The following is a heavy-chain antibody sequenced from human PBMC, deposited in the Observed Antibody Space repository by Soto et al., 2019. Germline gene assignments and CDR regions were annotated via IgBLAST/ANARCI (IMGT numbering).Heavy chain of an antibody. CDR2: INHSGST. V-gene: IGHV4-34*01. Sequence: PSETLSLTCAVYGGSFSGYYWSWIRQPPGKGLEWIGEINHSGSTNYNPSLKSRVTISVDTSKNQFSLKLSSVTAADTAVYYCAREHLQFFWSGSNGGWFDPWGQGTLVTVYS. J-gene: IGHJ5*02. D-gene: IGHD3-3*01. CDR1: GGSFSGYY. CDR3: AREHLQFFWSGSNGGWFDP.